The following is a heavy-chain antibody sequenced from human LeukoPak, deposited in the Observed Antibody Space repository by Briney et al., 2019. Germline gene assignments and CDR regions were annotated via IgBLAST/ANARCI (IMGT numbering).Heavy chain of an antibody. CDR2: IYYSGST. CDR1: GGSFSGYY. V-gene: IGHV4-31*11. J-gene: IGHJ4*02. Sequence: PSETLSLTCAVYGGSFSGYYWSWIRQHPGKGLEWIGYIYYSGSTYYNPSLKSRVTISVDTSKNQFSLKLSSVTAADTAVYYCARGRVAAAGYFDYWGQGTLVTVSS. CDR3: ARGRVAAAGYFDY. D-gene: IGHD6-13*01.